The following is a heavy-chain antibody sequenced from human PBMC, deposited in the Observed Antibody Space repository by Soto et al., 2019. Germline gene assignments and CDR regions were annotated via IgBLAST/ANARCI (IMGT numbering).Heavy chain of an antibody. D-gene: IGHD3-16*01. J-gene: IGHJ5*02. CDR3: ARGRGEIQGP. V-gene: IGHV4-34*01. Sequence: SETLSLTCAVYGGSFSDNYWSWIRQPPGKGLEWLGEINHSGSTNHNPSLKSRVTILADTSKRQFSLKLSSVTAADTAVYYCARGRGEIQGPWGQGTLVTVSS. CDR2: INHSGST. CDR1: GGSFSDNY.